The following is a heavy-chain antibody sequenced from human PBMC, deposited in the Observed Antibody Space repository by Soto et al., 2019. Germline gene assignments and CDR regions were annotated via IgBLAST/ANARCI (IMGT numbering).Heavy chain of an antibody. D-gene: IGHD3-16*02. CDR3: VRGRVMITFGVVIVIDY. CDR2: INPKTGYT. CDR1: GYTFTSYD. Sequence: ASVKVSCKASGYTFTSYDINWVRQATGQGLEWMGWINPKTGYTDYAQKFQDRVTMTGNTSITTAYMELSSLRSEDTAVYYCVRGRVMITFGVVIVIDYWGQGSPVTVSS. J-gene: IGHJ4*02. V-gene: IGHV1-8*01.